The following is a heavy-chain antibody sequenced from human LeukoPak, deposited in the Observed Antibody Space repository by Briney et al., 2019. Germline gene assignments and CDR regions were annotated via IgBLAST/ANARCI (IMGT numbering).Heavy chain of an antibody. J-gene: IGHJ4*02. CDR1: GSTFSSSG. CDR2: ISFDGSDI. Sequence: GTSLRLSCTASGSTFSSSGMHWVRQAPGKGLEWVALISFDGSDIFHVDSVKGRFTISRDNAKNTLFLQMNSLRAEDTAVYYCARQYYYDSSGYFDYWGQGTLVTVSS. D-gene: IGHD3-22*01. CDR3: ARQYYYDSSGYFDY. V-gene: IGHV3-33*05.